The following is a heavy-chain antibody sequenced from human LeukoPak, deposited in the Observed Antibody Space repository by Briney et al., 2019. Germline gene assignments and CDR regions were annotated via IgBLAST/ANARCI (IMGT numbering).Heavy chain of an antibody. J-gene: IGHJ6*02. Sequence: ASVKVSCKASGYTFTGYYMHWVRQAPGQGLEWMGWINPNSGGTNYAQKFQGRVTMTRDTSISTAYMELSRLRSDDTAVYYCARTGYCTNGVCSTYGMDVWGQGPRSPSP. CDR1: GYTFTGYY. D-gene: IGHD2-8*01. CDR2: INPNSGGT. CDR3: ARTGYCTNGVCSTYGMDV. V-gene: IGHV1-2*02.